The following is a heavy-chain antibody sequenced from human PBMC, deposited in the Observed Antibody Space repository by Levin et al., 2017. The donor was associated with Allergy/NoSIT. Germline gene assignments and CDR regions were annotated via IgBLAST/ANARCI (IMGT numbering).Heavy chain of an antibody. CDR2: IYSGGST. V-gene: IGHV3-53*01. CDR3: ARDRDYCSGGSCWNYFDY. J-gene: IGHJ4*02. CDR1: GFTVSSNY. Sequence: GESLKISCAASGFTVSSNYMSWVRQAPGKGLEWVSVIYSGGSTYYADSVKGRFTISRDNSKNTLYLQMNSLRAEDTAVYYCARDRDYCSGGSCWNYFDYWGQGTLVTVSS. D-gene: IGHD2-15*01.